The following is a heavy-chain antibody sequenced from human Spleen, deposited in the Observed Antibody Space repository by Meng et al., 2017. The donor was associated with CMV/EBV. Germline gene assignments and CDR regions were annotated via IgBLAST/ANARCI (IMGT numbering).Heavy chain of an antibody. CDR3: AREKECSSTSCQFDLYYYYGMDV. D-gene: IGHD2-2*01. J-gene: IGHJ6*02. V-gene: IGHV3-23*03. Sequence: GASMKISCAASGFTFSSYAMSWVRQAPGKGLEWVSVIYSGGSSTYYAYSVKGQFTISRDNSKNTLYLQMNSLRAEDTAVYYCAREKECSSTSCQFDLYYYYGMDVWGQGTTVTVSS. CDR1: GFTFSSYA. CDR2: IYSGGSST.